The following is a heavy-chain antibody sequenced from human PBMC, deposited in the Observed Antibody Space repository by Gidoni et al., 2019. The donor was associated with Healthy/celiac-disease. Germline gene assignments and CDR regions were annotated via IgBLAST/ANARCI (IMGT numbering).Heavy chain of an antibody. V-gene: IGHV3-21*01. D-gene: IGHD4-17*01. CDR2: ISSSSSYI. CDR1: GFTFSSYS. CDR3: ARDFYGDSYFDY. Sequence: EVQLVESGGGLVKPGGSLRLSFAASGFTFSSYSMNWFRQAPGKGLEWVSSISSSSSYIYYADSVKGRFTISRDNAKNSLYLQMNSLRAEDTAVYYCARDFYGDSYFDYWGQGTLVTVSS. J-gene: IGHJ4*02.